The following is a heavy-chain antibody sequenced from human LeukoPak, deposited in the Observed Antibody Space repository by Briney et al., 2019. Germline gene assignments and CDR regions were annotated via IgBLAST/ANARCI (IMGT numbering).Heavy chain of an antibody. CDR2: IYYSGST. V-gene: IGHV4-31*03. Sequence: SQTLSLTCTVSGGSISSGNYYWSWIRQHPGKGLEWIGYIYYSGSTYYNPSLKSRVTISVDTSKNQFSLKLSSVTAADTAVYYCARRTTVGSNWFDPWGQGTLVTVSS. CDR3: ARRTTVGSNWFDP. CDR1: GGSISSGNYY. D-gene: IGHD4-23*01. J-gene: IGHJ5*02.